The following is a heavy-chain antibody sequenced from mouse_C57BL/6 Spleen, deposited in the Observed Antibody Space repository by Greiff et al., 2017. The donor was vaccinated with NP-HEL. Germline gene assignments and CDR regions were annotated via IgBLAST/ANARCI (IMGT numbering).Heavy chain of an antibody. V-gene: IGHV5-9-1*02. CDR3: TRDGDGYPYYYAMDY. J-gene: IGHJ4*01. D-gene: IGHD2-3*01. Sequence: EVQLVESGEGLVKPGGSLKLSCAASGFTFSSYAMSWVRQTPEKRLEWVAYISSGGDYIYYADTVKGRFTISRDNARNTLYLQMSSLKSEDTAMYYCTRDGDGYPYYYAMDYWGQGTSVTVSS. CDR1: GFTFSSYA. CDR2: ISSGGDYI.